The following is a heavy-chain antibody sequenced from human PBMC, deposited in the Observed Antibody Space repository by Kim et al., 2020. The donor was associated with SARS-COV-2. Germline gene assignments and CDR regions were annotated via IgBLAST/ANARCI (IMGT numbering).Heavy chain of an antibody. D-gene: IGHD3-22*01. J-gene: IGHJ3*02. CDR3: ARVGTMMVADDDAFDI. Sequence: SHKSRVTISVDTSKNRFALKLSSVTAADTAVYCCARVGTMMVADDDAFDIWGQGKMVTVSS. V-gene: IGHV4-59*01.